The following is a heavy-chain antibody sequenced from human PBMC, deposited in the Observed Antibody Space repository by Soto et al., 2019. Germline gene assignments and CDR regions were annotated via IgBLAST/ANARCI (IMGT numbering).Heavy chain of an antibody. CDR3: ARDMDGSDGYYYGSGIYYDY. J-gene: IGHJ4*02. Sequence: GGSLRLSCAASGFTFRSYSMNWVRQAPGKGLEWVSYISSSSSTIYYADSVKGRFTISRDNAKNSLYLQMNSLRDEDTAVYYCARDMDGSDGYYYGSGIYYDYWGQGTLVTVSS. CDR1: GFTFRSYS. D-gene: IGHD3-10*01. CDR2: ISSSSSTI. V-gene: IGHV3-48*02.